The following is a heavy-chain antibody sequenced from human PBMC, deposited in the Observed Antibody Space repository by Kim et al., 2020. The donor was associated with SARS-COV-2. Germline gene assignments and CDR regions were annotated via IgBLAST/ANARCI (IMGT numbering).Heavy chain of an antibody. D-gene: IGHD1-26*01. CDR3: AKIVGANGDYFDY. V-gene: IGHV3-53*01. Sequence: GGSLRLSCAASGFTVSSYYMSWVRQAPGKGLEWVSVIYTSGSTYYADSVKGRFTMSRDNSKNTLYLQMNSLRAEDTALYYCAKIVGANGDYFDYWGPGTL. CDR2: IYTSGST. J-gene: IGHJ4*02. CDR1: GFTVSSYY.